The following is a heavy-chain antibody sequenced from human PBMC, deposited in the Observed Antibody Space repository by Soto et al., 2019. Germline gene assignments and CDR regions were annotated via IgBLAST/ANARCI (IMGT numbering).Heavy chain of an antibody. CDR2: IYSGGST. V-gene: IGHV3-66*01. D-gene: IGHD5-18*01. Sequence: ESGGGLVQPGGSLRLSCAASGFTVSSNYMSWVRQAPGKGLEWVSVIYSGGSTYYADSVKGRFTVSRDNSKNTLYLQMNSLGAEDTAVYYCARLWLPYYFDYWGQGTLVTVSS. CDR3: ARLWLPYYFDY. J-gene: IGHJ4*02. CDR1: GFTVSSNY.